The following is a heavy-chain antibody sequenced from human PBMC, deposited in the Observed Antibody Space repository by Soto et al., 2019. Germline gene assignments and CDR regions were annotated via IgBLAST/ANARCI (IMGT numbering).Heavy chain of an antibody. Sequence: GGSLRLSCTASGFTFGDYAMSWFRQAPGKGLEWVGFIRSKAYGGTTEYAASVKGRFTISRDDSKSIAYLQMNSLKTEDTAVYYCTKEVVPAAIENWFDPWGQGTLVTVSS. CDR2: IRSKAYGGTT. D-gene: IGHD2-2*01. V-gene: IGHV3-49*03. J-gene: IGHJ5*02. CDR3: TKEVVPAAIENWFDP. CDR1: GFTFGDYA.